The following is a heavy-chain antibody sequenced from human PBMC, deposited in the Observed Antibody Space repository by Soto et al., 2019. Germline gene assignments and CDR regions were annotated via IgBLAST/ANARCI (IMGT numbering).Heavy chain of an antibody. CDR3: VGTGTTDDF. CDR1: GASVNTGDYY. CDR2: IFYSGDT. Sequence: VQLQGSGPGLLKPSQTLSLTCTVSGASVNTGDYYWSYIRQPPGKGLEWLGYIFYSGDTYYNPSLRRRATRSLITSRTQFALTLTSVTGADTALYYCVGTGTTDDFWGQGTLVTVSS. D-gene: IGHD1-7*01. V-gene: IGHV4-30-4*01. J-gene: IGHJ1*01.